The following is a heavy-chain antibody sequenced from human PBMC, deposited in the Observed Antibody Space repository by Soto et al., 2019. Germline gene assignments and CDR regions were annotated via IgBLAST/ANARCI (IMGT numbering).Heavy chain of an antibody. CDR3: ARDREYYYDSSGNYYYHYGLDV. CDR2: ISGYNGTT. D-gene: IGHD3-22*01. J-gene: IGHJ6*02. CDR1: GYTFTDYG. Sequence: QVQLVESGAEVKKPGASVKVSCKASGYTFTDYGISWVRQAPGQGLERMGWISGYNGTTKYAQKFQGRVTMTTDTPTNTAYMELRSLRSDDTAVYYCARDREYYYDSSGNYYYHYGLDVWGQGTTVTVS. V-gene: IGHV1-18*04.